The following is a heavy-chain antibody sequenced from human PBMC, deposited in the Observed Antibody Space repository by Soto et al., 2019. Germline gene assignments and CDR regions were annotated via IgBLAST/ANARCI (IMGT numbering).Heavy chain of an antibody. CDR1: GFTFSTFT. CDR2: ISHDGRIE. CDR3: ARAGLPDAFRSGGYWFDP. D-gene: IGHD3-3*01. V-gene: IGHV3-30-3*01. Sequence: GGSLRLSGAASGFTFSTFTLHWVRQAPGEGLEWVALISHDGRIEKSAESVKGRFTISRDNSNSTLYMQMDSLRLEDTGIYYCARAGLPDAFRSGGYWFDPWGQGTQVTVSS. J-gene: IGHJ5*02.